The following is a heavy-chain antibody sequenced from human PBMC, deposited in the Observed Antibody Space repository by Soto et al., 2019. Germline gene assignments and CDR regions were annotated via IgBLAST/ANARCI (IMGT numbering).Heavy chain of an antibody. Sequence: ASVKVSCKATGYTFTDYDMHWVRQAPGQGLEWMGWINPNSGGTNYAQKFQGRVTMTMDTSISTAYMELSRLRSDDTAVYYCARAPNPYSSSSGWFDPWGQGTLVTVSS. V-gene: IGHV1-2*02. CDR1: GYTFTDYD. CDR2: INPNSGGT. J-gene: IGHJ5*02. CDR3: ARAPNPYSSSSGWFDP. D-gene: IGHD6-6*01.